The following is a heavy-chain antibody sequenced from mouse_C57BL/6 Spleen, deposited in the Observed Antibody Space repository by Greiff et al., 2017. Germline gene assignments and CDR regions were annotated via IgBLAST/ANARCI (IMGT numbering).Heavy chain of an antibody. CDR3: ARWDGYYAMDY. CDR2: IRNKANGYTT. V-gene: IGHV7-3*01. J-gene: IGHJ4*01. CDR1: GFTFTDYY. Sequence: DVHLVESGGGLVQPGGSLSLSCAASGFTFTDYYMSWVRQPPGKALEWLGFIRNKANGYTTEYSASVKGRFTISSDNSQSILYIQMNALRAADSATYSCARWDGYYAMDYWGQGTSVTVSS. D-gene: IGHD2-3*01.